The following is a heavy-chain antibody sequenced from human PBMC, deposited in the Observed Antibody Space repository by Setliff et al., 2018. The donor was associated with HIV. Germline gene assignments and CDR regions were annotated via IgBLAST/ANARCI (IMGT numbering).Heavy chain of an antibody. D-gene: IGHD6-13*01. CDR2: ISSRGSTI. CDR3: ARGNIAAGAPFDY. J-gene: IGHJ4*02. V-gene: IGHV3-48*04. CDR1: GFTFSSYS. Sequence: GGSLRLSCAASGFTFSSYSMNWVRQAPGKGLEWVSYISSRGSTIYYADSVKGRFTISRDNAKNSLYLQMNSLRAEDTAVYYCARGNIAAGAPFDYWGQGTLVTVSS.